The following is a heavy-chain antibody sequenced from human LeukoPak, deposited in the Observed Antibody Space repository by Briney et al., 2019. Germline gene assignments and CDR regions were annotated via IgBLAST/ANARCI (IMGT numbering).Heavy chain of an antibody. CDR3: ARCTTGRTFGSLREIKRSREIDY. Sequence: GGSLRLSCAASGFTVSSNYMSWVRQAPGKGLERVSVIYSGGSTYYADSVKGRFTISRDNAKNSLYLQMNSLRVEGTAVYYCARCTTGRTFGSLREIKRSREIDYWGQGTLVTVSS. D-gene: IGHD1-1*01. CDR1: GFTVSSNY. CDR2: IYSGGST. V-gene: IGHV3-53*01. J-gene: IGHJ4*02.